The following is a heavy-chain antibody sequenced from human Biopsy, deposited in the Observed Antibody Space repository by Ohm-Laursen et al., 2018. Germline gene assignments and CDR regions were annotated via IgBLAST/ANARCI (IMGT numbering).Heavy chain of an antibody. V-gene: IGHV4-59*08. CDR2: ISYSRDT. CDR3: AKHGSGWTGDDAFHI. D-gene: IGHD6-19*01. CDR1: GGSISGSS. J-gene: IGHJ3*02. Sequence: GTLSLTCTVSGGSISGSSWSWIRQAPGKGLAWIGYISYSRDTNYNPSLKSRITISVDTSKNQFSLKLTSVTAADTAVYYCAKHGSGWTGDDAFHIWGQGTMVTVSS.